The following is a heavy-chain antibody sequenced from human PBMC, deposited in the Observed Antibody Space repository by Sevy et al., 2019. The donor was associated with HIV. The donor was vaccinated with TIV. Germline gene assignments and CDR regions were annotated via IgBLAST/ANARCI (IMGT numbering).Heavy chain of an antibody. V-gene: IGHV3-21*01. J-gene: IGHJ6*02. D-gene: IGHD2-8*02. CDR3: ARDRGCTGGVCYVSPSYYYDYGMDV. CDR2: ISSSSSYI. CDR1: GFTFSSYS. Sequence: GGSLRLSCAASGFTFSSYSMNWVRQAPGKGLEWVSSISSSSSYIIYADSVKGRFTISRDNAKNSLYLQMNSLRAEDTAVYYCARDRGCTGGVCYVSPSYYYDYGMDVWGQGTTVTVSS.